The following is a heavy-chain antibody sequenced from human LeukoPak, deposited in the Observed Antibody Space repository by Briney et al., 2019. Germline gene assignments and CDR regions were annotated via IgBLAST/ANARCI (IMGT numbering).Heavy chain of an antibody. CDR1: GFTFSSYA. CDR3: ARDLSSSLETYGMDV. J-gene: IGHJ6*02. CDR2: ISGSGGST. Sequence: GSLRLSCAASGFTFSSYAMSWVRQAPGKGLEWVSGISGSGGSTYYADSVEGRFTISRDNSKNTLYLQMNSLRAEDTAVYYCARDLSSSLETYGMDVWGQGTTVTVSS. D-gene: IGHD6-6*01. V-gene: IGHV3-23*01.